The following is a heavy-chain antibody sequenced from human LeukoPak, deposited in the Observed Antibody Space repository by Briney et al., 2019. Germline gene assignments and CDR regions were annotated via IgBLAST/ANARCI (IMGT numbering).Heavy chain of an antibody. V-gene: IGHV4-34*01. CDR3: ARGIPVYGVIMIYYSYYMDV. CDR1: GGSFSGYY. J-gene: IGHJ6*03. CDR2: LNHSGST. Sequence: KPSETLSLTCAVYGGSFSGYYWGWIRQPPGKGLEWIGELNHSGSTNYNPSLKSRVTISVDTSKNQFSLKLNSVTAADTAVYYCARGIPVYGVIMIYYSYYMDVWGKGTTVTVSS. D-gene: IGHD3-3*01.